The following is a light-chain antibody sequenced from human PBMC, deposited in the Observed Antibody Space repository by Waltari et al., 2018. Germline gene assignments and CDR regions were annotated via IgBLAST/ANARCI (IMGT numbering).Light chain of an antibody. CDR3: MQALQTPLT. CDR1: QSLLHRNGYNY. Sequence: DIVMTQSPLYLPVTPGAQASISCSSTQSLLHRNGYNYLDWYLQKSGQSPQLLMYLGSSRASGVPDRFSGSGSGTDFTLKISRVEAEDVGVYYCMQALQTPLTFGGGTKVEIK. J-gene: IGKJ4*01. CDR2: LGS. V-gene: IGKV2-28*01.